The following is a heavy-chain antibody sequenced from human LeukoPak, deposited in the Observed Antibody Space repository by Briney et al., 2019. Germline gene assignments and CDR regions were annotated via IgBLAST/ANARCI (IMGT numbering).Heavy chain of an antibody. D-gene: IGHD2-2*01. CDR3: ARAHCSSTDCPPNY. J-gene: IGHJ4*02. V-gene: IGHV3-30*01. Sequence: GGSLRLSCAASGFTFNSFAMHWVRQAPGKGLEWVAAMSYDGTNEYYAHSVKGRFTISRDNSKSTLYLQMNSLRAEDTAVYDCARAHCSSTDCPPNYWGQGTLVTVYS. CDR1: GFTFNSFA. CDR2: MSYDGTNE.